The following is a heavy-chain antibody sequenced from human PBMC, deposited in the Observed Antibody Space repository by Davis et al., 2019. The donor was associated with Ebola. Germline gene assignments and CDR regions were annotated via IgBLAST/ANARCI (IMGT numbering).Heavy chain of an antibody. J-gene: IGHJ5*02. D-gene: IGHD3-10*01. CDR2: IDPSDSYT. V-gene: IGHV5-10-1*01. CDR3: AAGTPEVGWFDP. CDR1: GYSFTSYW. Sequence: GESLKISCKGSGYSFTSYWISWVRQMPGKGLEWMGRIDPSDSYTDYSPSFQGHVSISTDKSINTAYLQWNSLKASDTAMYYCAAGTPEVGWFDPWGQGTLVTVSS.